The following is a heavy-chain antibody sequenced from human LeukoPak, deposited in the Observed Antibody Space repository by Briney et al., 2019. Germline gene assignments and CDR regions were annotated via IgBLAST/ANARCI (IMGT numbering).Heavy chain of an antibody. V-gene: IGHV4-34*01. CDR2: INHSGST. D-gene: IGHD6-6*01. Sequence: SETLSLTCAVYGGSFSGYYWSWIRQPPGKGLEWIGEINHSGSTNYNPSLKSRVTISVDTSKNQFSLKLSSVTAADTAVYYCARREYSSMSYWGQGTLVTVSS. CDR3: ARREYSSMSY. J-gene: IGHJ4*02. CDR1: GGSFSGYY.